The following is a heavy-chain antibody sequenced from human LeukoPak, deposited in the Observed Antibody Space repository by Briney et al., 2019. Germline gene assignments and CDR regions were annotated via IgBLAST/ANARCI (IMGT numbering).Heavy chain of an antibody. J-gene: IGHJ6*02. CDR1: GFTFSSYW. V-gene: IGHV3-7*03. CDR3: PRGGGLDV. Sequence: GGSLRLSCAASGFTFSSYWMNWARQAPGKGLEWVASINHNGNVNYYVDSVKGRFTISRDNAKNSLYLQMSNLRAEDTAVYFCPRGGGLDVWGQGATVTVSS. D-gene: IGHD3-16*01. CDR2: INHNGNVN.